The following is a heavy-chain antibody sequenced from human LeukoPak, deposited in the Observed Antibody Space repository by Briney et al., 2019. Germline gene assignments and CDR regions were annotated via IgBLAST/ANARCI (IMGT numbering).Heavy chain of an antibody. D-gene: IGHD1-26*01. CDR3: AREEALGSGSFDY. CDR2: IYYSGST. V-gene: IGHV4-59*01. J-gene: IGHJ4*02. CDR1: GGSISAYY. Sequence: PSETLSLTCTVSGGSISAYYWSWIRQPPGKGLEWIGYIYYSGSTSYNPSLKSRVTISVDTSKNQFSLKLSSVTAADTAVYYCAREEALGSGSFDYWGQGTLVTVSS.